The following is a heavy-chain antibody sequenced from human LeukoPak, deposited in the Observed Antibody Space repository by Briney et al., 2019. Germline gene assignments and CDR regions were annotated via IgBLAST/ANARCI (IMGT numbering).Heavy chain of an antibody. D-gene: IGHD6-13*01. Sequence: SVKVSCKASGYTFTSYAISWVRQAPGQGLEWMGRIIPILGIANYAQKFQGRVTITADKSTSTAYMELSSLRSEDTAVYYCAESPGIAAAAPTDYWGQGTLVTVSS. CDR1: GYTFTSYA. J-gene: IGHJ4*02. V-gene: IGHV1-69*04. CDR3: AESPGIAAAAPTDY. CDR2: IIPILGIA.